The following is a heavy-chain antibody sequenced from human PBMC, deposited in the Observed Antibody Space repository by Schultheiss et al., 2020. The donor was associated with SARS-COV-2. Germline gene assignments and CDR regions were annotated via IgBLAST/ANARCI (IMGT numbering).Heavy chain of an antibody. D-gene: IGHD6-19*01. J-gene: IGHJ5*02. Sequence: GGSLRLSCSASGFTFSSYAMSWVRQAPGKGLEWVAVISYDGSNKYYADSVKGRFTISRDNSKNTLYLQMNSLRAEDTAVYYCARGDHKWLVLFDPWGQGTLVTVSS. CDR2: ISYDGSNK. V-gene: IGHV3-30*04. CDR3: ARGDHKWLVLFDP. CDR1: GFTFSSYA.